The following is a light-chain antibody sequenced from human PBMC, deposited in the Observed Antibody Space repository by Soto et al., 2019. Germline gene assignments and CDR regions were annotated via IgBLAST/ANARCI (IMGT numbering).Light chain of an antibody. CDR1: QSISDW. Sequence: EIQMTQSPTSVSASVGDRVTITCRASQSISDWLAWFQLKPGKAPKLLIYDASSLESGVPSRFSGSGSGTEFTLTISSLQPDDFATYYCQQYNNYSTFGQGTKVDI. CDR3: QQYNNYST. V-gene: IGKV1-5*01. J-gene: IGKJ1*01. CDR2: DAS.